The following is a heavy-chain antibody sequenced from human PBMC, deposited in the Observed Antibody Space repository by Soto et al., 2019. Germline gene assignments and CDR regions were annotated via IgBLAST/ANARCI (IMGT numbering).Heavy chain of an antibody. J-gene: IGHJ4*02. D-gene: IGHD5-12*01. CDR1: GFTFSGYA. CDR2: ITSGGDT. V-gene: IGHV3-23*01. Sequence: GGSVRLSCATSGFTFSGYAMTWVRQAPGKGLNWVSAITSGGDTFFADSVKGRFTISRDNSKKSLYLQMNSLRADDTAVYYCARECVDTVTSITIPFDYWGQGALVTVSS. CDR3: ARECVDTVTSITIPFDY.